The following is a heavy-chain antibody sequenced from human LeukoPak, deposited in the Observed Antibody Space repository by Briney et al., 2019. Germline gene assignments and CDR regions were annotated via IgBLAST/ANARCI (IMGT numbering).Heavy chain of an antibody. D-gene: IGHD3-16*01. CDR1: GFTFGSYW. J-gene: IGHJ3*02. Sequence: GGSLRLSCAASGFTFGSYWMSWVRQAPGKGLEWVAIVKQDGSDKYYVDSVKGRFTISRDNSKNSLYLQMDSLRVEDTAVYYCARDFRGIGAFDIWGQGTMVTVSS. V-gene: IGHV3-7*01. CDR2: VKQDGSDK. CDR3: ARDFRGIGAFDI.